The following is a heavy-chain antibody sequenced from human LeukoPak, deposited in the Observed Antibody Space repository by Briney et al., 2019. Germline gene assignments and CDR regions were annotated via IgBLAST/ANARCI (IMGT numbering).Heavy chain of an antibody. Sequence: PSETLSLTCAVYGGSFSGYYWSWIRQPPGKGLEWIGEINHSGSTNYNPSLKSRVTISVDTSKNQFSLKLSSVTAADTAVYYCVVRGSLWSGYLRGKYYFDYWGQGTLVTVSS. J-gene: IGHJ4*02. CDR3: VVRGSLWSGYLRGKYYFDY. D-gene: IGHD3-3*01. CDR2: INHSGST. CDR1: GGSFSGYY. V-gene: IGHV4-34*01.